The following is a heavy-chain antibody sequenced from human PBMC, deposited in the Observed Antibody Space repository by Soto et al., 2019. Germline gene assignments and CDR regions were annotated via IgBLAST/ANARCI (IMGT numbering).Heavy chain of an antibody. D-gene: IGHD6-19*01. J-gene: IGHJ4*02. CDR3: GRTTFPPSYSSGWYQDS. V-gene: IGHV3-30-3*01. CDR2: ISCDGSSQ. Sequence: GGSLRLSCAASGFTFSSHVMHWVRQAPGKGLEWVAVISCDGSSQYYADSVKGRFTVSRDNSKNTLYLQMNSLRADDTAVYYCGRTTFPPSYSSGWYQDSWSQGTQVTVSS. CDR1: GFTFSSHV.